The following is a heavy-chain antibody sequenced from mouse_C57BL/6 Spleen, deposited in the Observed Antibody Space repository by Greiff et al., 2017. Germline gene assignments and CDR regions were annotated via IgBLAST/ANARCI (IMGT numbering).Heavy chain of an antibody. D-gene: IGHD2-10*01. Sequence: EVQLQQSGPELVKPGASVKISCKASGYSFTGYYMHWVKQSSEKSLEWIGEINPSTGGTSYNQKFKGKATLTVDKSSSTAYMQLKSLTSEDSAVYYCARSAYYGNYDWYFDVWGTGTTVTVSS. CDR1: GYSFTGYY. V-gene: IGHV1-43*01. CDR2: INPSTGGT. J-gene: IGHJ1*03. CDR3: ARSAYYGNYDWYFDV.